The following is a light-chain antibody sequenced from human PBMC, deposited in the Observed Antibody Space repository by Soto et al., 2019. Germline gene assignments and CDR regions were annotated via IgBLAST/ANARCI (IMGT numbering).Light chain of an antibody. V-gene: IGKV3-15*01. CDR2: GAS. Sequence: EIVMTQSPATLSVSQGERATLSCRASENIDTNLAWYQQKPGQAPRLLFYGASTRATGLPARFSGSGSGTEFTLTINSLQAEDFAVYYCQQYYNWPLTFGQGTRLEI. CDR1: ENIDTN. J-gene: IGKJ5*01. CDR3: QQYYNWPLT.